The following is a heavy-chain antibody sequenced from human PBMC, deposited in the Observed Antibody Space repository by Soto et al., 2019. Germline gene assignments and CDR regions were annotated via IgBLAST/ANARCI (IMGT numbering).Heavy chain of an antibody. CDR3: ARWVYGGTIDY. D-gene: IGHD4-17*01. J-gene: IGHJ4*02. Sequence: GASVKVSCKASGYTFTSYGSSWVRQAPGQGLEWMGWISAYNGNTDYAQKLQGRVTMTTDTSTSTAYMELRSLRSDDTAVYYCARWVYGGTIDYWGQGTLVTVSS. CDR1: GYTFTSYG. V-gene: IGHV1-18*01. CDR2: ISAYNGNT.